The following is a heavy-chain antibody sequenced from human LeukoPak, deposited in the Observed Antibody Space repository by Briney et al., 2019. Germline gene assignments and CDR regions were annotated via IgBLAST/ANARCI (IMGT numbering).Heavy chain of an antibody. CDR2: ISGSGAST. J-gene: IGHJ4*02. V-gene: IGHV3-23*01. D-gene: IGHD2-2*01. CDR3: AKDRDIVVVPAAHAF. Sequence: PGGSLRLSCAASGFTFSNYAMSWVRQAPGKGLECVSVISGSGASTYYADSVKGLFTISRDNSKNTLYLQMNSLRAEDTAVYYCAKDRDIVVVPAAHAFGGQGTLVTVSS. CDR1: GFTFSNYA.